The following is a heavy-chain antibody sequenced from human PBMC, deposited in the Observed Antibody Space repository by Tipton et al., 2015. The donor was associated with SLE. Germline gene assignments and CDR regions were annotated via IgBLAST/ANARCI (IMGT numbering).Heavy chain of an antibody. CDR1: GFTFSSYS. V-gene: IGHV3-21*01. CDR2: ISSSSSYI. J-gene: IGHJ4*02. Sequence: SLRLSCAASGFTFSSYSMNWVRQAPGKGLEWVSSISSSSSYIYYADSVKGRFTISRDNAKNSLYLQMNSLRAEDTAVYYCARDGGIAAAFRDWGQGTLVTVSS. CDR3: ARDGGIAAAFRD. D-gene: IGHD6-13*01.